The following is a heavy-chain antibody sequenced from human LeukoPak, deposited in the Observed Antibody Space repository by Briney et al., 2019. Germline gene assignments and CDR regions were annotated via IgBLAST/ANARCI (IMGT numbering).Heavy chain of an antibody. CDR1: GYSISSGYF. Sequence: NASETLSLTCTVSGYSISSGYFWGWIRQPPGKGLEWIGSIYQSGNIYYNPSLKSRLTISLDTSKNQFSLRVTSVTAADTAVYYCARIQLVDDFWRDYLIDPWGQGTLVTVSS. D-gene: IGHD3-3*01. CDR3: ARIQLVDDFWRDYLIDP. V-gene: IGHV4-38-2*02. J-gene: IGHJ5*02. CDR2: IYQSGNI.